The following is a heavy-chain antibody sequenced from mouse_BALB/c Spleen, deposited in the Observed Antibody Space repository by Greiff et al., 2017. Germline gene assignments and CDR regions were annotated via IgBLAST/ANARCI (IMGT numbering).Heavy chain of an antibody. CDR3: TRYYGSSYVWYFDV. CDR2: IRLKSNNYAT. D-gene: IGHD1-1*01. V-gene: IGHV6-6*02. CDR1: GFTFSNYW. J-gene: IGHJ1*01. Sequence: EVKLVESGGGLVQPGGSMKLSCVASGFTFSNYWMNWVRQSPEKGLEWVAEIRLKSNNYATHYAESVKGRFTISRDDSKSSVYLQMNNLRAEDTGIYYCTRYYGSSYVWYFDVWGAGTTVTVSS.